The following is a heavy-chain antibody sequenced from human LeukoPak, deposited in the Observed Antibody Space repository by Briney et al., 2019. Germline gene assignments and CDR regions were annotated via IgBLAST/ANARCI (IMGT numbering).Heavy chain of an antibody. J-gene: IGHJ5*02. Sequence: ASVKVSCKASGYTFTSYAISWVRQAPGQGLEWMGWISAYNGYTNYAQNLQGRVTMTTDTSTSTVYMELTSLRSDDTAVYYCARALARDVYNINWFDPWGQGTLVTVSS. D-gene: IGHD5-24*01. V-gene: IGHV1-18*01. CDR1: GYTFTSYA. CDR3: ARALARDVYNINWFDP. CDR2: ISAYNGYT.